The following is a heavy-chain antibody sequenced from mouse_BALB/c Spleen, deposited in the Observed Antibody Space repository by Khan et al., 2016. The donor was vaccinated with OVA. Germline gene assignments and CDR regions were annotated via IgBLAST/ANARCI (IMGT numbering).Heavy chain of an antibody. Sequence: QVQLQQPGPELVKLGASVKMSCKASGYTFTDYDIRWVKQRTGQGLEWIGEIYPGSGSTYYNEKFKGKATLTADKSSNTAYIQLSSLTSEDSAVYFCAKIFYGNSYAMDYWGQGTAVTVSS. CDR3: AKIFYGNSYAMDY. CDR1: GYTFTDYD. CDR2: IYPGSGST. V-gene: IGHV1-77*01. D-gene: IGHD2-1*01. J-gene: IGHJ4*01.